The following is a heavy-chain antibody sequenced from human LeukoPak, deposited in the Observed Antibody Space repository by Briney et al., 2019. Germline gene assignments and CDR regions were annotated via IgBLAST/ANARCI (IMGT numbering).Heavy chain of an antibody. V-gene: IGHV1-69*13. Sequence: GASVKVSCKASGGTFSSYAISWVRQAPGQGLEWMGGIIPIFGTANYAQKFQGRVTITADESTSTAYMGLSSLRSEDTAVYYCARAHRQLERLGRYYFDYWGQGTLVTVSS. CDR1: GGTFSSYA. D-gene: IGHD1-1*01. J-gene: IGHJ4*02. CDR2: IIPIFGTA. CDR3: ARAHRQLERLGRYYFDY.